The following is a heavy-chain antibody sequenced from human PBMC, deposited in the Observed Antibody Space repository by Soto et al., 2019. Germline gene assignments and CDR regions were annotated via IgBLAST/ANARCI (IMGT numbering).Heavy chain of an antibody. CDR3: ARIKLLWLGELPEAPFDY. CDR2: INAGNGNT. D-gene: IGHD3-10*01. CDR1: GYTFTSYA. V-gene: IGHV1-3*01. J-gene: IGHJ4*02. Sequence: ASVKVSCKASGYTFTSYAMHWVRQAPGQRLEWMGWINAGNGNTKYSQKFQGRVTITRDTSASTAYMELSSLRSEDTAVYYCARIKLLWLGELPEAPFDYSGQGTLVTVYS.